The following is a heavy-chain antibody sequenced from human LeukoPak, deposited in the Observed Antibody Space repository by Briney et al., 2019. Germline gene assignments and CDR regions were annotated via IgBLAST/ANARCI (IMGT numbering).Heavy chain of an antibody. V-gene: IGHV4-34*01. CDR1: GGSFSGYY. D-gene: IGHD2-15*01. CDR3: ARLVPGSAATSQYYFDY. J-gene: IGHJ4*02. CDR2: INHSGSA. Sequence: SETLSLTCAVYGGSFSGYYWSWIRQSPGKGLEWIGEINHSGSANYNPSLKSRVTISVDTSKNQFSLKLSSVTAADTAVYYCARLVPGSAATSQYYFDYWGQGTLVTVSS.